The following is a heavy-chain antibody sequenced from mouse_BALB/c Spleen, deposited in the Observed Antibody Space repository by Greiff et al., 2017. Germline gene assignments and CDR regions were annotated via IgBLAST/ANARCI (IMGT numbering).Heavy chain of an antibody. V-gene: IGHV1-61*01. D-gene: IGHD6-1*01. CDR3: ERWGECDEAWFEY. CDR1: GYSFPSYW. J-gene: IGHJ3*01. CDR2: IHPSDSET. Sequence: QVQLQQPGPELVRPGASVKLSCKASGYSFPSYWMNWVKQRPGQGLEWIGMIHPSDSETRLNQKFKDKATLTVDKASSTAYMQLGSPTSEDSAVYYCERWGECDEAWFEYWGQGTLVTVSA.